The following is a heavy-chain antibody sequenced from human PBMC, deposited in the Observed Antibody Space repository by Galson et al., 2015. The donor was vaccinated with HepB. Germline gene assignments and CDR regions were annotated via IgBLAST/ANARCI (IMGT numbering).Heavy chain of an antibody. J-gene: IGHJ4*02. D-gene: IGHD3-22*01. V-gene: IGHV3-23*01. CDR3: AKGVTMIVVASPH. CDR2: FRGSGGSA. CDR1: GFTFSSYA. Sequence: SLRLSCAASGFTFSSYAMSWVRQAPGKGLEWVSAFRGSGGSAYYADSVKGRFSISRDNSKNTLYLQMNSLRVEDTAVYYCAKGVTMIVVASPHWGQGTLVTVSS.